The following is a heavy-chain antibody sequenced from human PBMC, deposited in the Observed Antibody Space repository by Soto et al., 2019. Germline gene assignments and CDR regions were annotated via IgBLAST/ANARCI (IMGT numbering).Heavy chain of an antibody. Sequence: QVPLVESGGGVVQPGRSLRLSCAASGFTFSSYGMHWFRQAPGKGLEWVAVISYDGSNKYYADSVKGRFTISSDNSKNTLYLQMNRLRAEDTAVYYCAKSGIAVACTRSYYYGMDVWGQGTTVTVSS. V-gene: IGHV3-30*18. J-gene: IGHJ6*02. CDR3: AKSGIAVACTRSYYYGMDV. CDR1: GFTFSSYG. D-gene: IGHD6-19*01. CDR2: ISYDGSNK.